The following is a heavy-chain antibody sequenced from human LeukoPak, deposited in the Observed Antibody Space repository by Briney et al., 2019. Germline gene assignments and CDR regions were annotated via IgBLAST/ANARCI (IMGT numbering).Heavy chain of an antibody. CDR2: IYTSGST. D-gene: IGHD4-11*01. CDR1: GGSISSYY. Sequence: PSESPSLTCTVSGGSISSYYWSWIRQPARKGVEWIGRIYTSGSTNYNPSLKSRVTISVDKSKNQFSLKLSSVTAADTAVYYCARGGTVTLEDFDYWGQGTLVTVSS. V-gene: IGHV4-4*07. CDR3: ARGGTVTLEDFDY. J-gene: IGHJ4*02.